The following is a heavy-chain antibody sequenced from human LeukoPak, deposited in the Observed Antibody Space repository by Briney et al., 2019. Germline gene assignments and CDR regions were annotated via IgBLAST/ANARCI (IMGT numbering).Heavy chain of an antibody. CDR2: IYHTGTT. CDR3: AKSGGYGLIDY. V-gene: IGHV4-38-2*02. Sequence: PSETLSLTCTVSGYSISSDYYWGWIRQPPGKGLEWVGSIYHTGTTYYNPSLKSRVTISVDTSKNQFSLKLSSVTATDTAVYYCAKSGGYGLIDYWGQGTLVTVSS. J-gene: IGHJ4*01. CDR1: GYSISSDYY. D-gene: IGHD6-25*01.